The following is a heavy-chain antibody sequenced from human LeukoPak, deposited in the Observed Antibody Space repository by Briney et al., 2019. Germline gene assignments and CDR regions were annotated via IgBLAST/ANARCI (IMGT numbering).Heavy chain of an antibody. V-gene: IGHV4-39*01. CDR2: IYYSGST. CDR1: GGSISSSSYY. D-gene: IGHD3-3*01. CDR3: ASRGSYYDFWSGYYRAYYFDY. Sequence: PSETLSLTCTVSGGSISSSSYYWGWIRQPPGKGLEWIGSIYYSGSTYYNPSLKSRVTISVDTSKNQFSLKLSSVTAADTAVYYCASRGSYYDFWSGYYRAYYFDYWGQGTLVTVSS. J-gene: IGHJ4*02.